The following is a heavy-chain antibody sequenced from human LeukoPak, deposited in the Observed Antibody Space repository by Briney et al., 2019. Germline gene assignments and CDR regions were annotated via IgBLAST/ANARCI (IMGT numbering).Heavy chain of an antibody. D-gene: IGHD5-12*01. J-gene: IGHJ4*02. CDR2: INTNTGNP. CDR3: ARAEQWWLLDY. Sequence: GASVKVSCKASGYTFTSYAVNWVRQAPGQGLEWMGWINTNTGNPTYARAFTGRFVFSLDTSVSTAYLQISSLKAEDTAVYYCARAEQWWLLDYWGQGTLVTVSS. CDR1: GYTFTSYA. V-gene: IGHV7-4-1*02.